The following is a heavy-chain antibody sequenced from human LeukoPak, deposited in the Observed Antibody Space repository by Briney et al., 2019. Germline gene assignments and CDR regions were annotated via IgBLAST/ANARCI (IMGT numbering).Heavy chain of an antibody. CDR2: IDSDGSEG. Sequence: GGSLRLSCAVSGFTFSGFWMSWSRQAPGKGLEWVAGIDSDGSEGYYADVVKGRFTISRDNAKNSLYLQINSLRAEDTAVYYCARSSYSSSSSVWGQGTMVTVSS. D-gene: IGHD6-6*01. CDR1: GFTFSGFW. CDR3: ARSSYSSSSSV. V-gene: IGHV3-7*03. J-gene: IGHJ3*01.